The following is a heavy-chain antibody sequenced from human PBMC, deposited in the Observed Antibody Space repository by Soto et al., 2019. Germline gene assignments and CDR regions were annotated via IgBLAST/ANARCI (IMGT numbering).Heavy chain of an antibody. V-gene: IGHV3-23*01. D-gene: IGHD2-8*01. CDR3: GRDPNGNHIGAFEM. CDR2: IGGTGAPT. CDR1: GFTFFNYA. J-gene: IGHJ3*02. Sequence: EVQLLESGGGLEQPGGSLTISCAASGFTFFNYAMTWVRQAPGKGLEWVSSIGGTGAPTKYADSVKDRFIISRDNSKNTVYLQLSSLRPEDTSVYHCGRDPNGNHIGAFEMWGQGTVVTVSS.